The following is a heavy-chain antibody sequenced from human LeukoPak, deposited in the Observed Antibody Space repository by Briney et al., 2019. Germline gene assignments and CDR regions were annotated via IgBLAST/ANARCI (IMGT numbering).Heavy chain of an antibody. J-gene: IGHJ5*02. V-gene: IGHV1-2*02. CDR1: GYSFTRYY. CDR2: TNPNSGGT. Sequence: ASVKVSCKTSGYSFTRYYIHWVRQAPGQGLEWMGWTNPNSGGTNSAQRFQGRVTMTRDTSISAAYMELSRLRSDDTAVYYCARVILGSGSYYNSGFDPWGQGTLVTVSS. CDR3: ARVILGSGSYYNSGFDP. D-gene: IGHD3-10*01.